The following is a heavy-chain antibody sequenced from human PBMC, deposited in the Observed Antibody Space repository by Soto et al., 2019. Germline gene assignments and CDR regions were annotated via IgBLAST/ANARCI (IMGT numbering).Heavy chain of an antibody. Sequence: PGGSLRLSCAASWFTVSSNYMSWVRQAPGNGLYCVSVIYSGVITYXXDSVKGRXXISRDSSKNTLYLQMXILRAEYTALYYCARSYEVRGVIILWRQGTLVTVSS. CDR1: WFTVSSNY. CDR2: IYSGVIT. J-gene: IGHJ4*02. V-gene: IGHV3-53*01. D-gene: IGHD3-10*01. CDR3: ARSYEVRGVIIL.